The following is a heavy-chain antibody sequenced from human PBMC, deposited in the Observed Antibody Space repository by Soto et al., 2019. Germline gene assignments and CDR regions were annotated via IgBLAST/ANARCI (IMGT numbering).Heavy chain of an antibody. Sequence: SVKVSCKASGGTFSSYAISWVRQAPGQGLEWMGGIIPIFGTANYAQKFQGRVTITADESTSTAYMELSSLRSEDTAVYYCATEDFKDYYDSSGYYYSFDYWGQGTLVTVYS. CDR1: GGTFSSYA. D-gene: IGHD3-22*01. CDR3: ATEDFKDYYDSSGYYYSFDY. J-gene: IGHJ4*02. V-gene: IGHV1-69*13. CDR2: IIPIFGTA.